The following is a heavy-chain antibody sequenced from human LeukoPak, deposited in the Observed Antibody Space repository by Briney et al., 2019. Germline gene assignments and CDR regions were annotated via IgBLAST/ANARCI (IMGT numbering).Heavy chain of an antibody. CDR2: TYYRSTWYN. J-gene: IGHJ4*02. CDR1: VDSVSSNSAA. D-gene: IGHD5-18*01. V-gene: IGHV6-1*01. Sequence: SQTLSLTCAISVDSVSSNSAAWIWIRQSPSRGLEWLGRTYYRSTWYNDYAVSVKTRITINPDTSKNQFSLQLNSVTPEDTATYYCARAYNYGFDYWGQGTLVTVSS. CDR3: ARAYNYGFDY.